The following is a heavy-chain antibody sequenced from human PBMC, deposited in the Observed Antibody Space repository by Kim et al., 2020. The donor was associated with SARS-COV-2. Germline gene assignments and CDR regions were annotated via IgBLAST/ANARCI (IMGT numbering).Heavy chain of an antibody. Sequence: SETLSLTCTVSGGSISSSSYYWGWIRQPPGKGLEWIGSIYYSGSTYYNPSLKSRVTISVDTSKNQFSLKLSSVTAADTAVYYCARLSGIAAAVDYWGQGTLVTVSS. CDR1: GGSISSSSYY. V-gene: IGHV4-39*01. J-gene: IGHJ4*02. CDR2: IYYSGST. CDR3: ARLSGIAAAVDY. D-gene: IGHD6-13*01.